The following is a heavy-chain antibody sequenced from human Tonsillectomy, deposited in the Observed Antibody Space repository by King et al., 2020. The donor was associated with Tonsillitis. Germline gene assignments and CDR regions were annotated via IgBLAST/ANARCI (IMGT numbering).Heavy chain of an antibody. J-gene: IGHJ4*02. CDR1: GGSIGHYY. D-gene: IGHD3-22*01. Sequence: QLQESGPGLVKSSETLSLTCTVSGGSIGHYYWSWLRKPPGKGLEWIGYVHYSGSTKCNPSLKSRVTISVDTSKKQFSLNLSSVTAADTAVYYCARSPDSYGSSGFKGPASFDYWGQGTLVTVSS. CDR3: ARSPDSYGSSGFKGPASFDY. V-gene: IGHV4-59*01. CDR2: VHYSGST.